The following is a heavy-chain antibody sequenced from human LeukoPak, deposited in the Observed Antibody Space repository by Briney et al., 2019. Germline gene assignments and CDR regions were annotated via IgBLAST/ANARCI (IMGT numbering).Heavy chain of an antibody. D-gene: IGHD6-19*01. CDR1: GGSISNYY. CDR3: ARGDLRDYRSDWYSGNWFDP. V-gene: IGHV4-39*07. Sequence: SETLSLTCTVSGGSISNYYWGWIRQPPGKGLEWMGTLYYTGTTYYNPSFKSRVTISLDTSKKWFSLKLNSVTAADTAVYYCARGDLRDYRSDWYSGNWFDPWGQGTLVTVSS. J-gene: IGHJ5*02. CDR2: LYYTGTT.